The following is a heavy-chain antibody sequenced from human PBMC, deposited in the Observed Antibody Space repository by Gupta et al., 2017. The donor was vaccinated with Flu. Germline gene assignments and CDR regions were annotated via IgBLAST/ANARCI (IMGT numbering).Heavy chain of an antibody. CDR1: GFTFDDYA. Sequence: EVQLVESGGGLVQPGRSLRLSCAASGFTFDDYAMHWVRQAPGKGLEWVSGISWNSGRIVYADSLRGRFTISRDNAKNSLYLQVNSVRAEDTALYYCAKVATVGVTYPYWYFDLWGRGTMVTVSS. CDR2: ISWNSGRI. J-gene: IGHJ2*01. CDR3: AKVATVGVTYPYWYFDL. D-gene: IGHD1-26*01. V-gene: IGHV3-9*01.